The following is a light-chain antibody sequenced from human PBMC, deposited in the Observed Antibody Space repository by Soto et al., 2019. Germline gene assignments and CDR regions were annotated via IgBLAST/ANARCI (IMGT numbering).Light chain of an antibody. CDR1: QDISGR. CDR2: HAS. J-gene: IGKJ1*01. CDR3: LQAASFPRT. V-gene: IGKV1-12*01. Sequence: IQMTQSPSSVSASVGDRVTVTCRASQDISGRLAWFQQKPGKAPKFLISHASRLQTGVPSRFSGSESGTDFTLTINGQQPEDFATYYCLQAASFPRTFGQGTRWIS.